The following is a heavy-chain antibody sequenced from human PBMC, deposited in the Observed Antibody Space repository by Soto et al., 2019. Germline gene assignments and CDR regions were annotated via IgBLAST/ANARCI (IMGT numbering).Heavy chain of an antibody. D-gene: IGHD1-26*01. CDR3: ARGVKQWEPHPSCFDY. CDR1: GGTFSSYA. V-gene: IGHV1-69*12. CDR2: IIPIFGTA. Sequence: QVQLVQSGAEVKKPGSSVKVSCKASGGTFSSYAISWVRQAPGQGLEWMGGIIPIFGTANYAQKFQCRVTITADESTSTAYMELSSLRSEDTAVYYCARGVKQWEPHPSCFDYWGQGTLVTVSS. J-gene: IGHJ4*02.